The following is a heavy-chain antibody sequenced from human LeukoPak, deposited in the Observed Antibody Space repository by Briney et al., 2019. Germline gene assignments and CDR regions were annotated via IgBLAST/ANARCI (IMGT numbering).Heavy chain of an antibody. D-gene: IGHD3-16*01. CDR3: AKGGGGRLIYYYYMDV. J-gene: IGHJ6*03. CDR1: GVTFDDYA. CDR2: ITWNSDNI. Sequence: QSGRSLRLSCAASGVTFDDYAMHWVRQAPGKGLEWVSGITWNSDNIEYPDSVKGRFTISRDNAKNSLYLQMNSLRAEDMALYYCAKGGGGRLIYYYYMDVWGKGTTVTVSS. V-gene: IGHV3-9*03.